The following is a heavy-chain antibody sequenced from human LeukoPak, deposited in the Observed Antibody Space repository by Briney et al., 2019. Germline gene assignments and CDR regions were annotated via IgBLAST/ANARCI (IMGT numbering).Heavy chain of an antibody. CDR1: GFTFSSYG. CDR3: AKDLWGLDFDL. D-gene: IGHD3-16*01. Sequence: GRSLRLSCVASGFTFSSYGMHWVRQAPGKGLEWVAVISYDGSNKYYADSVKGRFTISRDNSKNTLYLQMNSLRAEDTAVYYCAKDLWGLDFDLWGRGTLVTVSS. V-gene: IGHV3-30*18. CDR2: ISYDGSNK. J-gene: IGHJ2*01.